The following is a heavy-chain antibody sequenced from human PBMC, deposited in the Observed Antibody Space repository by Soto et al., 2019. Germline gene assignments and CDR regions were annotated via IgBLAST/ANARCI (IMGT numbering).Heavy chain of an antibody. CDR2: ISGGGDGT. D-gene: IGHD2-15*01. Sequence: EVQLLESGGGLVQPGGSLRLSCAASGFTFGNYAMIWVRQAPGKGLEWVSTISGGGDGTYYADSVRGRCTISGENSRNTVYLQMNSLRTEDTAVYYCAKKGLGSLATYCSTGDCHYAFDIWGQGTMVTVSS. CDR1: GFTFGNYA. J-gene: IGHJ3*02. CDR3: AKKGLGSLATYCSTGDCHYAFDI. V-gene: IGHV3-23*01.